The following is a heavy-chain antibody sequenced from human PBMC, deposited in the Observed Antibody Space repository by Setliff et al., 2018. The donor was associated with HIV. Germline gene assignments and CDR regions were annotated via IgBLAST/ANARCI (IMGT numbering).Heavy chain of an antibody. CDR3: VDC. D-gene: IGHD6-19*01. J-gene: IGHJ4*02. CDR2: INEDGKTT. Sequence: GGSLRLSCAGSGFTLSSNWMHWVRQAPGEGLVWVSRINEDGKTTNYADSVKGRFTISTDNSKKTLSLQMNSLRAVTVRNVAAVDCWGQGTLVTVSS. V-gene: IGHV3-74*01. CDR1: GFTLSSNW.